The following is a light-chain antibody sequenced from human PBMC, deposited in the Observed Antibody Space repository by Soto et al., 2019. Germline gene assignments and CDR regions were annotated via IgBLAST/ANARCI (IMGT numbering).Light chain of an antibody. CDR2: AAS. J-gene: IGKJ2*01. V-gene: IGKV1-8*01. CDR3: QQYYSYYT. CDR1: QGISSY. Sequence: AIRMTQSPSSLSASTGDRVTITCRASQGISSYLAWYQQKPGKAPKLLIYAASTLQSGVPSRFSGSGSGTYFTLTISCLQSEDFATYYCQQYYSYYTFGQGTKLEIK.